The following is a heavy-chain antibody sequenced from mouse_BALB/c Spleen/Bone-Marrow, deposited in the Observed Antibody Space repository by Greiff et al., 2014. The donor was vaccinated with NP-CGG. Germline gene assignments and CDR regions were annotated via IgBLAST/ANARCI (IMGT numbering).Heavy chain of an antibody. CDR2: VSTGSTII. Sequence: EVKLVESGGGLVQPGGSRKLSCAASGFTFSNSGMHWFRQSPEKGLEWVAFVSTGSTIIYYADTVKGRFTISRDNPENTLFLQMTSLRSEDTAVYYCARSHFYGNYFDYWGQGTTLTVSS. CDR3: ARSHFYGNYFDY. V-gene: IGHV5-17*02. J-gene: IGHJ2*01. D-gene: IGHD2-1*01. CDR1: GFTFSNSG.